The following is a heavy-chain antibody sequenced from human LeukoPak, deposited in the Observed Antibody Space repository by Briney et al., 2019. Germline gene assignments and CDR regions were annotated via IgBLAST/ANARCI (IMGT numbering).Heavy chain of an antibody. Sequence: PSETLSLTCTVSGGSIRSSGHYWGWIRQPPGKGLEWIGSIYYSGSTYYNPSLKSRVTISVDTSKNQFSLKTSSVTAADTAVYYCARHRENGSSFSGWVGTFDYWGQGTLVTVPS. CDR3: ARHRENGSSFSGWVGTFDY. D-gene: IGHD6-6*01. CDR2: IYYSGST. CDR1: GGSIRSSGHY. V-gene: IGHV4-39*01. J-gene: IGHJ4*02.